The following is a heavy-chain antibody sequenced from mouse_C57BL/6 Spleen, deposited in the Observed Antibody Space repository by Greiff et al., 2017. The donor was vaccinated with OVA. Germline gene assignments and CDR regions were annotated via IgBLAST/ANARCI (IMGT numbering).Heavy chain of an antibody. CDR1: GYTFTDYY. CDR2: INPNNGGT. J-gene: IGHJ4*01. CDR3: ARYPYGSSLYAMDY. D-gene: IGHD1-1*01. Sequence: EVQLQQSGPELVKPGASVKISCKASGYTFTDYYMNWVKQSHGKSLEWIGDINPNNGGTSYNQKFKGKATLTVDKSSSTAYMELRSLTSEDSAVYYCARYPYGSSLYAMDYWGQGTSVTVSS. V-gene: IGHV1-26*01.